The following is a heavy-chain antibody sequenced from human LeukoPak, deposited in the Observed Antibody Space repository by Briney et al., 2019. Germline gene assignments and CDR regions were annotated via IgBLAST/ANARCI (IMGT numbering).Heavy chain of an antibody. D-gene: IGHD1-26*01. J-gene: IGHJ4*02. CDR2: ISGSSDGT. CDR1: GFTFSSYA. V-gene: IGHV3-23*01. Sequence: GGSLRLSCAASGFTFSSYAMTWVRQAPGKGLEWVSTISGSSDGTYYADSVKGRFTISRDNSKNTLYLQMNRLRAEDTAVYYCAKQQNSGREPIILITSPVDYWGQGTLVTVSS. CDR3: AKQQNSGREPIILITSPVDY.